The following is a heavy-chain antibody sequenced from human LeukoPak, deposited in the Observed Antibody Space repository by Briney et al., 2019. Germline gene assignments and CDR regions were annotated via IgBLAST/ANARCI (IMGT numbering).Heavy chain of an antibody. Sequence: SETLSLTCTVSGGSIRHYYWSWIRQPPGKGLEWIGYVHYSGSTNHNPSLQRRVTMSLDTSKNQISLRLSSVTAADTAVYYCARNLVYSSGWERSYYYYMDVWGKGTTVTVSS. CDR3: ARNLVYSSGWERSYYYYMDV. V-gene: IGHV4-59*01. CDR2: VHYSGST. CDR1: GGSIRHYY. D-gene: IGHD6-19*01. J-gene: IGHJ6*03.